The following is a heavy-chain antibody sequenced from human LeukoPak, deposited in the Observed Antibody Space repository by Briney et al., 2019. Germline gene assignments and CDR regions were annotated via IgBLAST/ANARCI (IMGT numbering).Heavy chain of an antibody. CDR1: GFTFSSYG. D-gene: IGHD5-12*01. Sequence: PGRSLRLSCAASGFTFSSYGMHWVRQAPGKGLEWVAIISYDGSNKYYADSVKGRFTISRDNSKNTLYLQMNSLRAEDTAVYYCAPPRMYSAYELFAYWGQGTLVTVSS. CDR2: ISYDGSNK. J-gene: IGHJ4*02. V-gene: IGHV3-30*03. CDR3: APPRMYSAYELFAY.